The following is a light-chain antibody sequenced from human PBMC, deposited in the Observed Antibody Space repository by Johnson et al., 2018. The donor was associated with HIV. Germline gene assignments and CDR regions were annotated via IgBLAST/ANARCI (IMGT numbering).Light chain of an antibody. J-gene: IGLJ1*01. CDR2: EKN. Sequence: QSVLTQPPSVSAAPGQKVTISCSGSTYNIGNNYVSWYQQLPGTAPTLLIYEKNKRPSGIPDRFSASKSGTSATLAITGLQTGDEADYYCGTWDSGLGAHYVFGTGTKVTVL. V-gene: IGLV1-51*02. CDR3: GTWDSGLGAHYV. CDR1: TYNIGNNY.